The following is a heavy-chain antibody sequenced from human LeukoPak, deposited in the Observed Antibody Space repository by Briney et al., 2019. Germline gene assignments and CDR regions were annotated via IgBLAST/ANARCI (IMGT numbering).Heavy chain of an antibody. CDR3: ARGRGYCSSTSCLNWFDP. CDR1: GYTFTSYG. V-gene: IGHV1-3*01. J-gene: IGHJ5*02. CDR2: INAGNGNT. Sequence: ASVKVSCKASGYTFTSYGISWVRQAPGQGLEWMGWINAGNGNTKYSQKFQGRVTITRDTSASTAYMELSSLGSEDTAVYYCARGRGYCSSTSCLNWFDPWGQGTLVTVSS. D-gene: IGHD2-2*01.